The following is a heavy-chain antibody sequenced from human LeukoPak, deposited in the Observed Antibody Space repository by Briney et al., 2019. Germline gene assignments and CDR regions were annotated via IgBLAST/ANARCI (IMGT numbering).Heavy chain of an antibody. V-gene: IGHV3-20*04. J-gene: IGHJ4*02. D-gene: IGHD5-18*01. Sequence: GGSLRLSCAASGFTFSSYEMNWVRQAPGKGLEWVSSITWNGGSTAYADSVKGRFTISRDNAKNSLYLQLNSLRAEDTALYYCARTSKNSYGCSDYWGQGTLVTVSS. CDR3: ARTSKNSYGCSDY. CDR1: GFTFSSYE. CDR2: ITWNGGST.